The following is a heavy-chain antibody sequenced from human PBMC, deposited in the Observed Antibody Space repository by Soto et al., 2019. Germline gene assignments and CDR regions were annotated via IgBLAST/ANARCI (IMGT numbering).Heavy chain of an antibody. Sequence: EVQLVQSGAEVKKPGESLRISCKGSGYSFTSDWIDWVRQMPGKGLEWMGRIDPSDSYTNYSPSFQGHVTISADKSISTAYLQWSSLKASDTAMYYCARTSMQSRGYSYGHGGMDVWGQGTTVTVSS. CDR2: IDPSDSYT. J-gene: IGHJ6*02. CDR3: ARTSMQSRGYSYGHGGMDV. CDR1: GYSFTSDW. D-gene: IGHD5-18*01. V-gene: IGHV5-10-1*01.